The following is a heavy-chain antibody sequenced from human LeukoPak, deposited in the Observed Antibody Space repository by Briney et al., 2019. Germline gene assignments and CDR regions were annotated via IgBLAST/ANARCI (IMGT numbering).Heavy chain of an antibody. D-gene: IGHD4-17*01. CDR2: IYHSGST. J-gene: IGHJ4*02. Sequence: SETLSLTCTVSGGSISSSTFYWGWIRQPPGKGLEWIGNIYHSGSTYYNPSLKSRVTISVDTSKNQFSLKLSSVTAADTAVYYCARDSIYGTQMFDYWGQGTLVTVSS. CDR3: ARDSIYGTQMFDY. CDR1: GGSISSSTFY. V-gene: IGHV4-39*07.